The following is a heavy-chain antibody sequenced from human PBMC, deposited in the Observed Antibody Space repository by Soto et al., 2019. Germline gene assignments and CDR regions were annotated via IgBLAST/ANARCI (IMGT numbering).Heavy chain of an antibody. CDR2: ISGSGGST. D-gene: IGHD3-16*01. J-gene: IGHJ4*02. CDR1: GFTFSSYA. CDR3: AVYEPRWGTSDSDY. Sequence: PGGSLRLSCAASGFTFSSYAMSWVRQAPGKGLEWVSAISGSGGSTYYADSVKGRFTISRDNSKNTLFLQMNSLRVEDTAIYYCAVYEPRWGTSDSDYWGQGTLVTVSS. V-gene: IGHV3-23*01.